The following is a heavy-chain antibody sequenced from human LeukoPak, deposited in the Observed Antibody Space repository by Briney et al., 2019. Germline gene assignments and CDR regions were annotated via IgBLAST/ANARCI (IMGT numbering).Heavy chain of an antibody. CDR2: TTAYNGNP. CDR1: GYKFSSYG. Sequence: GASVRVSCKASGYKFSSYGITWVRQARGQGLEWMGWTTAYNGNPRIAEKFQARVTLTTDTATDTAFMELGSLRFDDTAVYYCARVLRLGEVSLGFWGQGTLVTVSS. V-gene: IGHV1-18*01. D-gene: IGHD3-16*02. CDR3: ARVLRLGEVSLGF. J-gene: IGHJ4*02.